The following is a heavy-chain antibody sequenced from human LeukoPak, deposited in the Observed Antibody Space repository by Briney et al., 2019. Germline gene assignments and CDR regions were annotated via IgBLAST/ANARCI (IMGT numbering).Heavy chain of an antibody. CDR3: ARMGYYDFWSGYYGGGDY. D-gene: IGHD3-3*01. CDR1: GFTFSSYS. CDR2: ISSSSSI. Sequence: GGSLRLSCAASGFTFSSYSMNWVRQAPGKGLDWVSSISSSSSIYYADLVKGRFTISRDNAKNSLYLQMNSLRAEGTAVYYCARMGYYDFWSGYYGGGDYWGQGTLVTVSS. V-gene: IGHV3-21*01. J-gene: IGHJ4*02.